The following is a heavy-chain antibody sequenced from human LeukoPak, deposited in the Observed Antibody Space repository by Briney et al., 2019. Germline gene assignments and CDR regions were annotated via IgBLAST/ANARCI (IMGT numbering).Heavy chain of an antibody. Sequence: PGGSLRLSCAASGFTFSSYAMSWVRQAPGKGLEWVSAISGSGGSTYYADSVKGRFTISRDDSKNTLYLQMNSLRAEDTAVYYCAKEVIWFGELQGGSDAFDIWGQGTMVTVSS. CDR2: ISGSGGST. CDR3: AKEVIWFGELQGGSDAFDI. CDR1: GFTFSSYA. J-gene: IGHJ3*02. V-gene: IGHV3-23*01. D-gene: IGHD3-10*01.